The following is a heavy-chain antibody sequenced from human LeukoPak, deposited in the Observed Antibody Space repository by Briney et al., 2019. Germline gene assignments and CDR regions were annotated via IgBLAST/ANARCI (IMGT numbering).Heavy chain of an antibody. CDR2: VSRSGSAI. Sequence: GGSLRLSCAASGFTFSNYDMNWVRQAPGKGLEWVSFVSRSGSAIYYADSVKGRFTISRNNAKNSLYLQVNSLRAEDTAVYYCAREGYRSGWAYFDNWGQGTLVTVSS. D-gene: IGHD6-19*01. CDR3: AREGYRSGWAYFDN. CDR1: GFTFSNYD. J-gene: IGHJ4*02. V-gene: IGHV3-48*03.